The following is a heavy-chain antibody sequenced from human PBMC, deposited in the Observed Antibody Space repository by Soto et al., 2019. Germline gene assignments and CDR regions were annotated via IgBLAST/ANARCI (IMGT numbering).Heavy chain of an antibody. J-gene: IGHJ4*02. D-gene: IGHD4-17*01. CDR2: IYGNDDK. V-gene: IGHV2-5*01. CDR1: GFSLSTREVV. Sequence: QITLKESGPTLVKPTQALTLTCTFSGFSLSTREVVVGWVRQPPGKAPEWLTFIYGNDDKRYSPSLRSRLTSTKDSSKSQVILTMTNMDPVDTATYYCVHRTTVTSVDYWGQGTLVSVSS. CDR3: VHRTTVTSVDY.